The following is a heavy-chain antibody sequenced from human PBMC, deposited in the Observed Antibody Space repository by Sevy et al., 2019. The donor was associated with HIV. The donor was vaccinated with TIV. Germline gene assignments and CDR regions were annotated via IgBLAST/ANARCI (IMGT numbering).Heavy chain of an antibody. J-gene: IGHJ4*02. Sequence: GGSLRLSCAASGFTFSSYAVHWVRQAPGKGLEWVAVISYDGSNKYYADSVKGRFTISRDNSKNTLYLQMNSLRAEDTAVYYCARETYYYGSGSYYPLDYWGQRTLVTVSS. CDR3: ARETYYYGSGSYYPLDY. V-gene: IGHV3-30-3*01. D-gene: IGHD3-10*01. CDR1: GFTFSSYA. CDR2: ISYDGSNK.